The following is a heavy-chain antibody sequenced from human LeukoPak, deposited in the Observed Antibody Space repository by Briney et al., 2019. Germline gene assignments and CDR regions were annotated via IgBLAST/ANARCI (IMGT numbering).Heavy chain of an antibody. CDR2: IYPADSTT. CDR1: GYDFSTYW. J-gene: IGHJ5*02. D-gene: IGHD4-11*01. CDR3: ACRKYYSTWSDP. Sequence: GESLKISCKGFGYDFSTYWIGWVRQVPGEGLEWMGIIYPADSTTHYSRSFQGQVTISVDKSISTAYLQWSSLKAADTAMYYCACRKYYSTWSDPWGQGTRVTV. V-gene: IGHV5-51*01.